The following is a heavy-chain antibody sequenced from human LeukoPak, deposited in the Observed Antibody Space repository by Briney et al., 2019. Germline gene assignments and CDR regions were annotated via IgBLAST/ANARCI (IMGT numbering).Heavy chain of an antibody. CDR2: LVYDERS. D-gene: IGHD6-19*01. CDR1: GFTFSSYA. J-gene: IGHJ4*02. Sequence: GGSLRLSCAASGFTFSSYAMSWVRQAPGKGLEWVARLVYDERSDYANSVKGRFSISRDNSKNTLFLDMSDLRVEDTAVYYCARDLSAAFDFWGQGVLVTVSS. V-gene: IGHV3-30*03. CDR3: ARDLSAAFDF.